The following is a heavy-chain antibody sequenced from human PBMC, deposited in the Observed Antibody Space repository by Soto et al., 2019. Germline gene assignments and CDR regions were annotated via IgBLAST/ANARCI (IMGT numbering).Heavy chain of an antibody. CDR1: GFSFPTSQVG. CDR2: IYWDDTK. D-gene: IGHD6-19*01. V-gene: IGHV2-5*02. Sequence: QITLNESGPTMMKPTTTLALTCTFSGFSFPTSQVGVAWIRQTPGKDQEWLALIYWDDTKRYNPSLRNRLSIAKDTSKNQVVLTMTNVDPVDSGTYYCAHRPGGSMSGWDNGYFDFWGRGALVTVS. CDR3: AHRPGGSMSGWDNGYFDF. J-gene: IGHJ4*02.